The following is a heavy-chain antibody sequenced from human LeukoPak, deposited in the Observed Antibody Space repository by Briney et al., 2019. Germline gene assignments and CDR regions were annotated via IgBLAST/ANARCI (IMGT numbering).Heavy chain of an antibody. CDR3: ARVTDRSGWYHFDY. CDR2: IYHSGST. J-gene: IGHJ4*02. CDR1: GGSIISSNW. Sequence: SETLSLTCAVSGGSIISSNWWGWVRQPPGKGLEWIGEIYHSGSTNYNPSLKSRVTISVDKSNNQFSLKLSSVTAADTAVYYCARVTDRSGWYHFDYWGQGTLVTVSS. D-gene: IGHD6-13*01. V-gene: IGHV4-4*02.